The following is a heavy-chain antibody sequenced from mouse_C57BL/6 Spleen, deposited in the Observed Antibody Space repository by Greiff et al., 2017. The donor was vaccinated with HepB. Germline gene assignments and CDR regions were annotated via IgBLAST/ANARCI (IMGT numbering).Heavy chain of an antibody. J-gene: IGHJ1*03. Sequence: EVQLQQSGPELVKPGASVKMSCKASGYTFTDYNMHWVKQSHGKSLEWIGYINPNNGGTSYNQKFKGKATLTVNKSSSTAYMELRSLTSEDAAVYYCARGSFSAYWYFDVWGTGTTVTVSS. D-gene: IGHD1-1*01. CDR3: ARGSFSAYWYFDV. CDR1: GYTFTDYN. CDR2: INPNNGGT. V-gene: IGHV1-22*01.